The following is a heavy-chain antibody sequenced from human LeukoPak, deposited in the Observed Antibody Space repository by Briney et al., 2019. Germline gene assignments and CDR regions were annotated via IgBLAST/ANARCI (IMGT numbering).Heavy chain of an antibody. J-gene: IGHJ3*02. CDR1: GGSISSGGYY. Sequence: PSETLSLTCTVSGGSISSGGYYWSWIRQHPGKGLEWIGYIYYSGSTYYNPSLKSRVTISVDTSKNQFSLKLSSVTAADTAVYYCASVDYGDYDAFDIWGQGTMVTVSS. V-gene: IGHV4-31*03. CDR3: ASVDYGDYDAFDI. D-gene: IGHD4-17*01. CDR2: IYYSGST.